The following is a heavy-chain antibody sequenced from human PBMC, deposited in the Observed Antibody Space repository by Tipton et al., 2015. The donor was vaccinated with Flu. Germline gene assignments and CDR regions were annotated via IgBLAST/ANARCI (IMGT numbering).Heavy chain of an antibody. CDR1: GFTFESYW. Sequence: GSLRLSCEASGFTFESYWMSWVRQTPGKGLEWVANVKQDGGEKHYVDSVKGRFTISRDNARNSLYLQMNSLRADDTAVHFCARDGPPYSPTSGWFDPWGQGTLVTVSS. V-gene: IGHV3-7*01. D-gene: IGHD1-26*01. CDR3: ARDGPPYSPTSGWFDP. CDR2: VKQDGGEK. J-gene: IGHJ5*02.